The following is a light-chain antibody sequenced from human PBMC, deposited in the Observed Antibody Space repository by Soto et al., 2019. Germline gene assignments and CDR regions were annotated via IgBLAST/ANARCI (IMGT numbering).Light chain of an antibody. CDR1: SSDIGGYDY. J-gene: IGLJ2*01. CDR2: DVT. V-gene: IGLV2-8*01. CDR3: SSYAGSNNLVV. Sequence: QSALTQPPSASGSPGQSVTIFCTGTSSDIGGYDYVSWYQQHTGKAPKLMVYDVTKRPSGVPERFSGSKSGNTASLTVSGLQSEDEADYYCSSYAGSNNLVVFGGGTKVTVL.